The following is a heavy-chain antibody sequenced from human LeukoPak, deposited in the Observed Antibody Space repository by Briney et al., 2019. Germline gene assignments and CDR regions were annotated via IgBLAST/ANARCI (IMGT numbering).Heavy chain of an antibody. J-gene: IGHJ4*02. V-gene: IGHV4-38-2*01. CDR2: IYHSGST. Sequence: PSETLSLTCAVSGYSISSGYYWGWIRQPPGKGLEWIGSIYHSGSTYYNPSLKSRVTISVDTSKNQFSLKLSSVTAADTAVYYCASIGRVSSSRPWGQGTLFTVSS. CDR1: GYSISSGYY. CDR3: ASIGRVSSSRP. D-gene: IGHD6-6*01.